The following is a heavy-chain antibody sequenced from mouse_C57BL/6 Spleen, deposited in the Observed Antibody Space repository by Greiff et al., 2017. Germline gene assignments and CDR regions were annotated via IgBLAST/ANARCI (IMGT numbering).Heavy chain of an antibody. CDR3: ARSGVLDFDY. D-gene: IGHD2-14*01. CDR1: GYAFSSSW. Sequence: VQRVESGPELVKPGASVKISCKASGYAFSSSWMNWVKQRPGKGLEWIGRIYPGDGDTNYNGKFKGKATLTADKSSSTAYMQLSSLASEDSAVYFCARSGVLDFDYWGQGTTLTVSS. J-gene: IGHJ2*01. CDR2: IYPGDGDT. V-gene: IGHV1-82*01.